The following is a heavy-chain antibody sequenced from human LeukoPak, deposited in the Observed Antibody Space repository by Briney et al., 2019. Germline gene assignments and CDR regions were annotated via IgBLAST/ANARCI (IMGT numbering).Heavy chain of an antibody. V-gene: IGHV3-30*14. D-gene: IGHD3-9*01. CDR2: ISYDGSNK. CDR3: ARDILSNDWFRGFHS. J-gene: IGHJ4*02. CDR1: GFTFSSYA. Sequence: PGGSLRLSCAASGFTFSSYAMHWVRQAPGKGLEWVAVISYDGSNKYYADSVKGRFTFSRDNSKNTLYLQMNSLRAEDTAVYYCARDILSNDWFRGFHSWGQGTLVTVS.